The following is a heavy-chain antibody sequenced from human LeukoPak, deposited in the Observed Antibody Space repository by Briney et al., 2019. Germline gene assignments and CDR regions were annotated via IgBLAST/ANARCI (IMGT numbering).Heavy chain of an antibody. CDR1: GYTFTSYG. Sequence: ASVKVSCKASGYTFTSYGISWVRQAPGRGPEWMGWISAYNGNTNYAQKLQGRVTMTTDTSTSTAYMELRSLRSDDTAVYYCAREQNYDILTGYSRAFDYWGQGTLVTVSS. CDR2: ISAYNGNT. J-gene: IGHJ4*02. D-gene: IGHD3-9*01. V-gene: IGHV1-18*01. CDR3: AREQNYDILTGYSRAFDY.